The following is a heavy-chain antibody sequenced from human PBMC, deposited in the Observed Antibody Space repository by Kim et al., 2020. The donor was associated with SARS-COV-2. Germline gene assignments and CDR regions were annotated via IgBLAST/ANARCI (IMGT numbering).Heavy chain of an antibody. V-gene: IGHV4-59*13. D-gene: IGHD2-15*01. Sequence: SETLSLTCTVSGGSISSYYWSWIRQPPGKGLEWIGYIYYSGSTNYNPSLKSRVTISVDTSKNQFSLKLSSVTAADTAVYYCASTPVRARWSQRTQTAHYFDYWGQGTLVTVSS. CDR2: IYYSGST. CDR3: ASTPVRARWSQRTQTAHYFDY. CDR1: GGSISSYY. J-gene: IGHJ4*02.